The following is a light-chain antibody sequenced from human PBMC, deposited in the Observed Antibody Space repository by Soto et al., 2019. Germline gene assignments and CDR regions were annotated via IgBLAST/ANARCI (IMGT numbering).Light chain of an antibody. CDR3: QQYNNWPPLT. Sequence: EIVLTPSPGTLSLSPGERATLSCRASQSVSSSYLAWYQQKPGQAPRLLIYGASTRATGIPARFSGSGSGTEFTLTISSLQSEDFTVYYCQQYNNWPPLTFGGGTRGIS. J-gene: IGKJ4*01. CDR1: QSVSSSY. CDR2: GAS. V-gene: IGKV3-15*01.